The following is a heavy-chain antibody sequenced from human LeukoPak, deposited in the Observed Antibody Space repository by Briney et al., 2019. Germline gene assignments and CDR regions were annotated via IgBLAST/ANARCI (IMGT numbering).Heavy chain of an antibody. V-gene: IGHV4-34*01. CDR2: INHSGST. Sequence: SETLSLTCAVYGGSFSGYYWSWIRQPPGKGLEWIGEINHSGSTNYNPSLKSRVTISVDTSKNQFSLKLSSVTAADTAVYYCARVNDGDRYYYYYYTDVWGKGTTVTVSS. D-gene: IGHD4-17*01. CDR3: ARVNDGDRYYYYYYTDV. J-gene: IGHJ6*03. CDR1: GGSFSGYY.